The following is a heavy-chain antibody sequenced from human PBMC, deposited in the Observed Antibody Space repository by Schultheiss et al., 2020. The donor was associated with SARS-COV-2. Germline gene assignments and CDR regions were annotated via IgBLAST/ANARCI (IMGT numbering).Heavy chain of an antibody. J-gene: IGHJ4*02. CDR2: TSYDGNNK. CDR1: GFTFSSYG. V-gene: IGHV3-30*19. D-gene: IGHD2-15*01. CDR3: ARSYCSGGRCYSLDY. Sequence: GGSLRLSCAASGFTFSSYGMHWVRQAPGKGLEWVAVTSYDGNNKYFADSVKGRFTVSRDNSKNTLDLQMNSLRLEDTAVYYCARSYCSGGRCYSLDYWGQGTLVTVSS.